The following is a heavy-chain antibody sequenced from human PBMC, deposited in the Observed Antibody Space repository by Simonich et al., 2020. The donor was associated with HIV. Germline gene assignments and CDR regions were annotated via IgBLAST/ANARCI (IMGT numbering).Heavy chain of an antibody. CDR1: GGSFSGYY. CDR2: INQSGIT. Sequence: QVQLQQWGAGLLKPSETLSLTCAVYGGSFSGYYWSWIRQPPGKGLEWIGEINQSGITNYKSSLNRRATISVDKSKNQFSLKLSSVTAADTAIYYCARRDRELILYFDYWGQGNLVTVSS. D-gene: IGHD3-3*01. V-gene: IGHV4-34*01. CDR3: ARRDRELILYFDY. J-gene: IGHJ4*02.